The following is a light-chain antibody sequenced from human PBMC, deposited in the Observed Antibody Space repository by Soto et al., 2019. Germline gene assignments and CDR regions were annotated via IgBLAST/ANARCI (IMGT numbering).Light chain of an antibody. CDR1: NSDVGAYTF. V-gene: IGLV2-11*01. Sequence: QSALTQPRSVSGSPGQSVTISCTGTNSDVGAYTFVSWYQQLPCKAPKLIISAVSYRPSGVPDRFSGSKSGNTASLTISGLQAEDEADYYCFSYTASDMWVFGGGTKLTVL. CDR3: FSYTASDMWV. CDR2: AVS. J-gene: IGLJ3*02.